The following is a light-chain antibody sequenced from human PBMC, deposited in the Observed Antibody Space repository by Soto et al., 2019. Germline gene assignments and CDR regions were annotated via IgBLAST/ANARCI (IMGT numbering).Light chain of an antibody. CDR1: SSDVGGYNY. V-gene: IGLV2-14*01. J-gene: IGLJ2*01. CDR2: DVS. Sequence: QSALTQPASVSGSPGQSSTISCTGTSSDVGGYNYVSWYQQHPGKAPKLMIYDVSNRPSGVSNRFSGSKSGNTAFLTISGLPAEDEADYCCSSYTSSSTLEIGGGTKLTV. CDR3: SSYTSSSTLE.